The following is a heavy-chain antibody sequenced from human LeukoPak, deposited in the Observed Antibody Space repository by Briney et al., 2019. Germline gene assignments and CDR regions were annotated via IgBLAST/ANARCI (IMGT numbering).Heavy chain of an antibody. Sequence: ASVKVSCKASGYTFTSYYVHWVRQAPGQGLEWMGIINPSGGSTSYAQKFQGRVTMTRDTSTSTVYMELSSLRSEDTAVYYCARGPRVVYYDSSGYYYGPFDYWGQGTLVTVSS. CDR1: GYTFTSYY. V-gene: IGHV1-46*01. D-gene: IGHD3-22*01. J-gene: IGHJ4*02. CDR2: INPSGGST. CDR3: ARGPRVVYYDSSGYYYGPFDY.